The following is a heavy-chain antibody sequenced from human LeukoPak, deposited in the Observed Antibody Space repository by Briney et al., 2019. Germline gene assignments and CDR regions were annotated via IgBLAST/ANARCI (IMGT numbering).Heavy chain of an antibody. CDR1: GFTFDGYA. V-gene: IGHV3-9*03. Sequence: GGSLRLSCAASGFTFDGYAMHWVRQAPGKGLEWVSGISWNSGSIGYADSVKGRFTISRDNAKNSLYLQMNSLRAEDMALYYCAKDTAMGYFDYWGQGTLVTVSS. CDR3: AKDTAMGYFDY. J-gene: IGHJ4*02. CDR2: ISWNSGSI. D-gene: IGHD5-18*01.